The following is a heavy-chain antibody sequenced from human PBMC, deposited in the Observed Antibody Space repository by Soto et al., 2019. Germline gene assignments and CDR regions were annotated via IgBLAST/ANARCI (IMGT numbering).Heavy chain of an antibody. V-gene: IGHV5-51*01. CDR1: GYTFTAYW. Sequence: GESLKISCKGSGYTFTAYWIGWVRQMPGKGLEWMGIIYPGDSDTRYSPSFQGQGTISADKSITTAYLQWGSLKASDSAMFYCARGGYSGNSKDPFYIWGPGTLVTVSS. CDR2: IYPGDSDT. J-gene: IGHJ3*02. CDR3: ARGGYSGNSKDPFYI. D-gene: IGHD6-25*01.